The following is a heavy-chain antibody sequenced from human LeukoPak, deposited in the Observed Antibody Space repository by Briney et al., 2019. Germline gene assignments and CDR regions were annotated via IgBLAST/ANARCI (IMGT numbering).Heavy chain of an antibody. CDR3: AGLSDDSGGPSPLAFDV. V-gene: IGHV3-66*04. CDR1: GFTVSATY. J-gene: IGHJ3*01. Sequence: GGSLRLSCAASGFTVSATYIGWVRQAPGKGLDWVSVIFRTGNIFYADSVRGRFSISRDNSKNTLSLQMSSLRAEDTAVYFCAGLSDDSGGPSPLAFDVWAKGQWSPSLQ. D-gene: IGHD3-22*01. CDR2: IFRTGNI.